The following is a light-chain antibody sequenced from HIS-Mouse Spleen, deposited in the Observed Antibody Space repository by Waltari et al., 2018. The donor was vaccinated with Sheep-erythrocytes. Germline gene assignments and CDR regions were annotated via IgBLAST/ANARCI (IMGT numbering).Light chain of an antibody. CDR2: YDD. CDR1: SSNIGNNA. CDR3: APWDDSLNGWV. V-gene: IGLV1-36*01. Sequence: QSVLTQPPSVSEAPRQRVTISCSGSSSNIGNNAVNWSQQLPGKAPKLLIYYDDLLPSGVPTRFSGSKSGTSASLAISGLQSEDEADYYCAPWDDSLNGWVFGGGTKLTVL. J-gene: IGLJ3*02.